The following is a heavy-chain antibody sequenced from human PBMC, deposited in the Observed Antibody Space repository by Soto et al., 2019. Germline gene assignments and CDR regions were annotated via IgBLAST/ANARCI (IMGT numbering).Heavy chain of an antibody. Sequence: AGGALRLSFAAPGFTFSSLALHWGRQAPGKGLEWVAVISYDGSNKYYADSVKGRFTISRDNSKNTLYLQMNSLRAEDTAVYYCARAGGQLTYYYYYGMDVWGQGTTVTVSS. J-gene: IGHJ6*02. CDR3: ARAGGQLTYYYYYGMDV. CDR2: ISYDGSNK. V-gene: IGHV3-30-3*01. CDR1: GFTFSSLA. D-gene: IGHD6-6*01.